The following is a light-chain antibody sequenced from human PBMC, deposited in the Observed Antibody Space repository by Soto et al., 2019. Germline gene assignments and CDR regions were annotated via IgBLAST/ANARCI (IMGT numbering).Light chain of an antibody. J-gene: IGLJ2*01. CDR3: LLSSSGAYVV. CDR2: DTN. Sequence: QAVVTQEPSLTVSPGGTVTLTCGSNTGAVTSGHYPYWFQQKPGQAPRTLIYDTNNKHSWTPARFSGSLLGGKAALTLSGAQPEDEADYYCLLSSSGAYVVFGGGTKLTVL. V-gene: IGLV7-46*01. CDR1: TGAVTSGHY.